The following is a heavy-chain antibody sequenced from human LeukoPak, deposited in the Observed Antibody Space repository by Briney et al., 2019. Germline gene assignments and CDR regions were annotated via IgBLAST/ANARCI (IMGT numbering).Heavy chain of an antibody. J-gene: IGHJ4*02. V-gene: IGHV4-38-2*01. CDR3: ARGYYDSSGYWPTDY. Sequence: KPSETLSLTCAVSGYSISSGYYWGWIRQPPGKGLEWIGSIYHSGSTYYNPSLERRVTISVDTSKNQFSLKLSSVTAADTAVYYCARGYYDSSGYWPTDYWGQGTLVTVSS. D-gene: IGHD3-22*01. CDR2: IYHSGST. CDR1: GYSISSGYY.